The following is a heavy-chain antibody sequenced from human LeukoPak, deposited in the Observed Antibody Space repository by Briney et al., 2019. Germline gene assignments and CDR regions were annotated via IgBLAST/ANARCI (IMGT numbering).Heavy chain of an antibody. J-gene: IGHJ6*02. D-gene: IGHD1-26*01. CDR3: ARQVGATPYYYGMDV. V-gene: IGHV4-34*01. CDR2: IDHRGSA. Sequence: PSETLSLSCAVHGASLSDYYWTWIRQSPEKGLECIGAIDHRGSANYNPSLESRVTISVDTSKNQFSLKLSSVTAADTAVYYCARQVGATPYYYGMDVWGQGATVTVSS. CDR1: GASLSDYY.